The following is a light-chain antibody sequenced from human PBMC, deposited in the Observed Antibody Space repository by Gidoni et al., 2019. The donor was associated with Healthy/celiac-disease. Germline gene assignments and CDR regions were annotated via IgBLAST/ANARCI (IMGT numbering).Light chain of an antibody. CDR1: QSLLHSNGYNY. CDR2: LGS. J-gene: IGKJ5*01. Sequence: DIVMTHSPPSLPVTPGQPASISCRSSQSLLHSNGYNYLDWYLQKPGQSPQLLIYLGSNRASGVPDRFSGSGSGTDFTLKISRVEAEDVGVYYCMQALQTPLITFGRGTRLEIK. CDR3: MQALQTPLIT. V-gene: IGKV2-28*01.